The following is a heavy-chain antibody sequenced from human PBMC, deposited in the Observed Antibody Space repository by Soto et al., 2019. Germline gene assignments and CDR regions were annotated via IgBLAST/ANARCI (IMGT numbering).Heavy chain of an antibody. D-gene: IGHD4-17*01. Sequence: QVQLVESGGGVVQPGRSLRLSCAASGFTFSSYAMHWVRQAPGKGLEWVAVISYDGSNKYYAESVKGRFTISRENSKNALYLQMNSLRAEDAAVYYCARVPTVVTTAYYFDYWGQGTLVTVSS. J-gene: IGHJ4*02. CDR3: ARVPTVVTTAYYFDY. CDR1: GFTFSSYA. V-gene: IGHV3-30-3*01. CDR2: ISYDGSNK.